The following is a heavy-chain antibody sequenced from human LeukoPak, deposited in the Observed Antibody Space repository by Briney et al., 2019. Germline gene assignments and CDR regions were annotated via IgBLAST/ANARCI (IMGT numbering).Heavy chain of an antibody. D-gene: IGHD3-3*01. CDR3: TTDATIFGVDTKTAHHYYFDY. J-gene: IGHJ4*02. CDR2: INWNGGST. V-gene: IGHV3-20*04. CDR1: GFTFDDYG. Sequence: GGSLRLSCAASGFTFDDYGMSWVRQAPGKGLEWVSGINWNGGSTGYADSVKGRFTISRDNAKNSLYLQMNSLKTEDTAVYYCTTDATIFGVDTKTAHHYYFDYWGQGTLVTVSS.